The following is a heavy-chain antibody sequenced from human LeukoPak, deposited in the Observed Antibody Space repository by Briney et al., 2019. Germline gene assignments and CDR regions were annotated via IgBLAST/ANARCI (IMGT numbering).Heavy chain of an antibody. Sequence: SETLSLTCTVSGGSISSGSYYWSWIRQPAGKGLEWIGRIYTSGSTNYNPSLKSRVTISVDTSKNQFSLKLSSVTAADTAVYYCARDGTGYSSSWYWFDPWGQGTLVTVSS. V-gene: IGHV4-61*02. CDR1: GGSISSGSYY. D-gene: IGHD6-13*01. CDR3: ARDGTGYSSSWYWFDP. J-gene: IGHJ5*02. CDR2: IYTSGST.